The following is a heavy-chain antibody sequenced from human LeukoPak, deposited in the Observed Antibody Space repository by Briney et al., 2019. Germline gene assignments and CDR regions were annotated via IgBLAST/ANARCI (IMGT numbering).Heavy chain of an antibody. D-gene: IGHD2-15*01. CDR2: VSDSGGST. CDR1: GFTFSSYG. J-gene: IGHJ6*03. Sequence: GGSLRLSCAASGFTFSSYGMYWVPQSPAKGLEWVSAVSDSGGSTYYANSVKGRFTISRDNSKNMLYLQLTSMRAEDTAVYYCARVAVVGYCSGGSCFYYMDVWGKGTTVTVSS. V-gene: IGHV3-23*01. CDR3: ARVAVVGYCSGGSCFYYMDV.